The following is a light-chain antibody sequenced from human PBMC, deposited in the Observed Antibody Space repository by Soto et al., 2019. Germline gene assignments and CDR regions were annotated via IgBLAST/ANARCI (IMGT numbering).Light chain of an antibody. Sequence: EIVLTQSPATLSLSPGERATLSCRASQSVGSYLPWYQQRPGQAPRLLIYDASNRATAIPARFSGSGSGTDFTLTISRLEPEDFAVYYCQQYGSSPPLTFXGGTKVDIK. CDR1: QSVGSY. J-gene: IGKJ4*01. CDR3: QQYGSSPPLT. CDR2: DAS. V-gene: IGKV3-20*01.